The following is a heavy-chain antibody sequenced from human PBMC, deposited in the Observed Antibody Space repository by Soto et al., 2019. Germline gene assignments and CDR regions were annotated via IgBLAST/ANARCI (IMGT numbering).Heavy chain of an antibody. Sequence: QVQLQESGPGLVKPSETLSLTCTVSGTSISNYYWNWIRQSPGKRLEWIGYIYYIGNSKYNPSLEGRVTISLDTSKSQVSLKLTSVTAADTAVYYCARRRFGELSDFDYWGQGALVTVSS. D-gene: IGHD3-10*01. CDR1: GTSISNYY. V-gene: IGHV4-59*08. CDR2: IYYIGNS. CDR3: ARRRFGELSDFDY. J-gene: IGHJ4*02.